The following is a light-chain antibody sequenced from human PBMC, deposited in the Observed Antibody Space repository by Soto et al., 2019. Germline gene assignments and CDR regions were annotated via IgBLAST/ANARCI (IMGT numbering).Light chain of an antibody. CDR2: GAS. CDR3: QKYNSARWT. V-gene: IGKV1-27*01. CDR1: LGIANY. Sequence: DIQVTQSPPSLSASVGDRVTISCRASLGIANYVLWYQQRPGKVPKLLIYGASSLLSGVPSRFSGSGSGTDFTLTISSLQPEDVGTYYCQKYNSARWTFGHGTKVDI. J-gene: IGKJ1*01.